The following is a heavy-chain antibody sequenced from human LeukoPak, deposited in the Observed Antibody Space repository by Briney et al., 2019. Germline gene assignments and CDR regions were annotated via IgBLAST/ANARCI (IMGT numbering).Heavy chain of an antibody. Sequence: ASVKVSCKVSGYTLTELSMHWVRQAPGQGLEWMGWINPNSGGTNYAQKFQGRVTMTRDTSISTAYMELSRLRSDDTAVYYCARVSWYIEAEYFQHWGQGTLVTVSS. CDR1: GYTLTELS. D-gene: IGHD6-13*01. J-gene: IGHJ1*01. CDR2: INPNSGGT. V-gene: IGHV1-2*02. CDR3: ARVSWYIEAEYFQH.